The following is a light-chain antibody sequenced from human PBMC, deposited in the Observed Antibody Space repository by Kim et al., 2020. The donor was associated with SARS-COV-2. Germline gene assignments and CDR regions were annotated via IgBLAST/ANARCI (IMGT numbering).Light chain of an antibody. V-gene: IGLV5-45*01. CDR3: VIWHSSAWV. J-gene: IGLJ3*02. CDR2: YRSDSDK. CDR1: SGVNVGAYR. Sequence: QPVLTQPPSLSASPGASASLTCTLRSGVNVGAYRIYWYQQKPGSPPQYLLRYRSDSDKQQGSGVPSRFSGSRDDSANAGILLISGLQSEDEADYYCVIWHSSAWVFGGGTQLTVL.